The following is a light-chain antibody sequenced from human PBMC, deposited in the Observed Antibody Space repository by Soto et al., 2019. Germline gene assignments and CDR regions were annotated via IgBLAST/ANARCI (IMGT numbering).Light chain of an antibody. Sequence: QSALTQPASVSGSPGQSITISCTGTSSDVGGYNYVSWYQQHPGKAPKLMIYDVRYRPSGVSNRFSGSKSGNTASLTISGLQAEVEAEYYGSSYTSSSTPLYVFGTGTKLTVL. CDR3: SSYTSSSTPLYV. V-gene: IGLV2-14*01. CDR2: DVR. CDR1: SSDVGGYNY. J-gene: IGLJ1*01.